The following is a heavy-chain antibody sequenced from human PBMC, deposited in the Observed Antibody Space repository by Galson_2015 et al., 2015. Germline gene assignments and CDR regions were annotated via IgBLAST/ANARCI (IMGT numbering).Heavy chain of an antibody. CDR1: GGTFSSYA. J-gene: IGHJ6*02. Sequence: SVKVSCKASGGTFSSYAISWVRQAPGQGLEWMGGIIPIFGTANYAQKFQGRVTITADESTSTAYMELSSLRSEDTAVYYCARDQEQLVGPLGAYYGMDVWGQGTTVTVSS. CDR3: ARDQEQLVGPLGAYYGMDV. D-gene: IGHD6-6*01. CDR2: IIPIFGTA. V-gene: IGHV1-69*13.